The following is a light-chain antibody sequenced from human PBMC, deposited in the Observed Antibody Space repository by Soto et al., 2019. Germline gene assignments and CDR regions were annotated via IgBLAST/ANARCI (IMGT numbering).Light chain of an antibody. Sequence: EIVLTQSPGTLSLSPGERATLSCRASQSVNSNYLAWYQRKPGQAPRLLIYGASNRATDIPYRFSASGSGTDFTLTITRLEKEDFAVYYCQQYDSSPPTFGQGTKVEIK. J-gene: IGKJ1*01. CDR2: GAS. V-gene: IGKV3-20*01. CDR1: QSVNSNY. CDR3: QQYDSSPPT.